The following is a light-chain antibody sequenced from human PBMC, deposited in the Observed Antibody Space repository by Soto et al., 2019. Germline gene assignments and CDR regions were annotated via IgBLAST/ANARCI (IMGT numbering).Light chain of an antibody. J-gene: IGKJ1*01. CDR1: QTVSGCY. CDR3: QHRGPAPWT. V-gene: IGKV3-20*01. CDR2: AAS. Sequence: EIVLTQSAGTLSLSPGERATLSCRASQTVSGCYLAWFQQKPGQAPRLLIYAASTRAAGVPARFSGSGSGTDFSLTISSLEPEDFAVYYCQHRGPAPWTFGQGTKVEIK.